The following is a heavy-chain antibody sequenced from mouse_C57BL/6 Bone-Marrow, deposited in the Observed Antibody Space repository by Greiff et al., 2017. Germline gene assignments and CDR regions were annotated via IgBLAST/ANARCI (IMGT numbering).Heavy chain of an antibody. J-gene: IGHJ2*01. Sequence: QVQLQQPGAELVKPGASVKLSCKASGYTFTSYWMHWVKQRPGRGLEWIGRIDPNSGGTKYNEKFKSEATLTVDKPSSTAYMQLSSLTSEDSAVYYCARPLYYYGSSYDFDYWGQGTTLTVSS. CDR3: ARPLYYYGSSYDFDY. CDR1: GYTFTSYW. CDR2: IDPNSGGT. D-gene: IGHD1-1*01. V-gene: IGHV1-72*01.